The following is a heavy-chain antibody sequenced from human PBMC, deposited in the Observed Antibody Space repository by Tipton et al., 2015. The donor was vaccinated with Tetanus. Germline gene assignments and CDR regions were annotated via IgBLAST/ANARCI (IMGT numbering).Heavy chain of an antibody. Sequence: TLSLTCSVSRGPISSYYWSWIRQPAGKGLEWLGHISNGSPDYTPSLQSRLTLSVDLSRNEISLELSSVTAADTGVYYCARGITDGYNRRLDYWGQGTLVAVSS. CDR1: RGPISSYY. CDR3: ARGITDGYNRRLDY. J-gene: IGHJ4*02. CDR2: ISNGSP. V-gene: IGHV4-4*07. D-gene: IGHD5-24*01.